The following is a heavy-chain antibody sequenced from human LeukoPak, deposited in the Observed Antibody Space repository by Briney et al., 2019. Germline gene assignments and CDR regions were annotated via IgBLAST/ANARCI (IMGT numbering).Heavy chain of an antibody. D-gene: IGHD2-21*02. J-gene: IGHJ4*02. CDR2: IYPGYYET. CDR3: AIPPGYCGNDCSFDH. Sequence: GESLKISCEGSGYSFSNYWIGWVRQMPGKGLEWMGSIYPGYYETRYSPSFQGLVTISVDKSLSTAYLQWSSLQASDTAMYYCAIPPGYCGNDCSFDHWGQGTLVTVSS. CDR1: GYSFSNYW. V-gene: IGHV5-51*01.